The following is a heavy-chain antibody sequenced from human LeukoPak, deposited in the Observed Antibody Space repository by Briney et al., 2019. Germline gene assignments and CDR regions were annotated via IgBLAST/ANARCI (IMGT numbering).Heavy chain of an antibody. CDR3: ARESVGYYYDSSGPGGY. Sequence: GGSLRLSCAASGFTFSSYSMNWVRQAPGKGLEWVSSISSSSSYIYYADSVKGRFTISRDNAKNSLYLQMNSLRAEDTAVYYCARESVGYYYDSSGPGGYWGQGTLVTVSS. J-gene: IGHJ4*02. CDR1: GFTFSSYS. V-gene: IGHV3-21*01. D-gene: IGHD3-22*01. CDR2: ISSSSSYI.